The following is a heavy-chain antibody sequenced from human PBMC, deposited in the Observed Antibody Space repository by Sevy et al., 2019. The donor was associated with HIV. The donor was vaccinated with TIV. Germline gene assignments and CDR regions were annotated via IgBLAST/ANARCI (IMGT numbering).Heavy chain of an antibody. V-gene: IGHV3-7*04. CDR3: ARVLGPGRWLQLGPYYYYYGMDV. J-gene: IGHJ6*02. D-gene: IGHD5-12*01. Sequence: GGSLRLSCAASGFTFSSYWMSWVRQAPGKGLEWVANIKQDGSEKYYVDSVKGRFTITRDNAKNSRYLQMNSLRAEDTAVYYCARVLGPGRWLQLGPYYYYYGMDVWGQGTTVTVSS. CDR1: GFTFSSYW. CDR2: IKQDGSEK.